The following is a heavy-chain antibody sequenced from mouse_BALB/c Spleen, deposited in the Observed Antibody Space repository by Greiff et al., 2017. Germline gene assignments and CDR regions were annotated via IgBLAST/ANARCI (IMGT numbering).Heavy chain of an antibody. CDR2: INSNGGST. V-gene: IGHV5-6-3*01. D-gene: IGHD2-3*01. CDR1: GFTFSSYG. CDR3: AREDGYYDAMDY. J-gene: IGHJ4*01. Sequence: EVQGVESGGGLVQPGGSLKLSCAASGFTFSSYGMSWVRQTPDKRLELVATINSNGGSTYYPDSVKGRFTISRDNAKNTLYLQMSSLKSEDTAMYYCAREDGYYDAMDYWGQGTSVTVSS.